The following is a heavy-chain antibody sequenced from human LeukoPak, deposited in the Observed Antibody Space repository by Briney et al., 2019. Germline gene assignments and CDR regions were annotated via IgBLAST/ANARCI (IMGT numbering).Heavy chain of an antibody. D-gene: IGHD3-22*01. CDR3: AKSAIYYYDSSGYPRASAFDI. V-gene: IGHV3-9*01. CDR1: GFTFDDYA. Sequence: GGSLRLSCAASGFTFDDYAMHWVRQAPVKGLEWVSGISWNSGSIGYADSVKGRFTISRDNAKNSLYLQMNSLRAEDTALYYCAKSAIYYYDSSGYPRASAFDIWGQGTMVTVSS. CDR2: ISWNSGSI. J-gene: IGHJ3*02.